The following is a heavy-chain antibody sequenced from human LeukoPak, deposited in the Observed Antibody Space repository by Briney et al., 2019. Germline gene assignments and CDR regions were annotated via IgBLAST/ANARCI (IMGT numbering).Heavy chain of an antibody. CDR2: IYPGDSDT. CDR1: GYSFISYW. D-gene: IGHD1-1*01. J-gene: IGHJ4*02. CDR3: ARSFAHVERYYFDY. Sequence: GESLKISCQGSGYSFISYWIAWVRPMPGKGLEWMGIIYPGDSDTTYSPSFQGQVTISADKSINTAYLLWRSLKASDTAMYYCARSFAHVERYYFDYWGQGTLVSVSS. V-gene: IGHV5-51*01.